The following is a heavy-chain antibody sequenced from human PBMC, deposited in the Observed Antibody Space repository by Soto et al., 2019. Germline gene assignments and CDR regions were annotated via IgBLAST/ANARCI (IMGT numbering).Heavy chain of an antibody. CDR2: IYYSGST. V-gene: IGHV4-59*08. J-gene: IGHJ3*02. Sequence: LETLSRTCTVCGGSISSYYWSWIRQPPGKGLEWIGYIYYSGSTNYNPSLKSRVTISVDTSKNQFSLKLSSVTAADTAVYYCTRHAKLYPGAFDIWGQGTMVTVSS. CDR3: TRHAKLYPGAFDI. CDR1: GGSISSYY. D-gene: IGHD2-8*01.